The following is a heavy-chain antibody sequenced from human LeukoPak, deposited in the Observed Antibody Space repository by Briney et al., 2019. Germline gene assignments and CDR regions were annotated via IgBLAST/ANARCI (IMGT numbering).Heavy chain of an antibody. CDR3: ARGSRPSIAARRIQNYYYYYMDV. CDR2: INHSGST. D-gene: IGHD6-6*01. J-gene: IGHJ6*03. V-gene: IGHV4-34*01. CDR1: GGSFSGYY. Sequence: PSETLSLTCAVYGGSFSGYYWSWIRQPPGKGLEWIGEINHSGSTNYNPSLKSRVTISVDTSKNQFSLKLSSVTAADTAVYYCARGSRPSIAARRIQNYYYYYMDVWGKGTTVTVSS.